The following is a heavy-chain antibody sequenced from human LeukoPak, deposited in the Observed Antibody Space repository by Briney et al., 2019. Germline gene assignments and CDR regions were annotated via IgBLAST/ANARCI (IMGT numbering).Heavy chain of an antibody. V-gene: IGHV4-34*01. CDR1: GGSFSGYY. D-gene: IGHD5-12*01. Sequence: NSSETLSLTCAVYGGSFSGYYWSWIRQPPGRGLEWIGEINHSGSTNYNPSLKSRVTISVDTSKNQFSLKLSSVTAADTAVYYCARVGASRDGYNFDHWGQGTLVTVSS. CDR2: INHSGST. J-gene: IGHJ4*02. CDR3: ARVGASRDGYNFDH.